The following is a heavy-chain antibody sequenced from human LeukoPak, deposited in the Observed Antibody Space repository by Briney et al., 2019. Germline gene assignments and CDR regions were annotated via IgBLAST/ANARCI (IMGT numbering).Heavy chain of an antibody. CDR3: ATARRYCSGGSCAFDY. D-gene: IGHD2-15*01. CDR2: FDPEDGET. CDR1: RYTLTELS. Sequence: ASVKVSCKVSRYTLTELSMHWVRQAPGKGLEWMGGFDPEDGETIYAQKFQGRVTMTEDTSTDTAYMELSSLRSEDTAVYYCATARRYCSGGSCAFDYWGQGTLVTVSS. V-gene: IGHV1-24*01. J-gene: IGHJ4*02.